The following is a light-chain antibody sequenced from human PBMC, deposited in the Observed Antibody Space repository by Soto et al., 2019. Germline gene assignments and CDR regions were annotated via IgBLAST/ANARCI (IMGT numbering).Light chain of an antibody. V-gene: IGKV3-11*01. CDR1: QSVSSY. J-gene: IGKJ4*01. Sequence: EIVLTQSPGTLSLSPGERATLSCRASQSVSSYLAWYQQKPGQAPRLLIYDASTRATGVPARFSGSGSGTDFTLTISSLEPEDFAVYYCHQRSNWPRTFGGGTKVDIK. CDR3: HQRSNWPRT. CDR2: DAS.